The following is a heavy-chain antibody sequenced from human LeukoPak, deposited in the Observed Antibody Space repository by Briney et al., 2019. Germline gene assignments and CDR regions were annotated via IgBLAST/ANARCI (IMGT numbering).Heavy chain of an antibody. Sequence: PGGSLRLSCAASGFTFSSYAMHWVRQALGKGLEWVAVISYDGSNKYYADSVKGRFTISRDNSKNTVYLQMNSLRAEETAVYYCARLEYYYVSGNYYKLFDYWGQGTLVTVCS. CDR3: ARLEYYYVSGNYYKLFDY. CDR1: GFTFSSYA. D-gene: IGHD3-10*01. J-gene: IGHJ4*02. CDR2: ISYDGSNK. V-gene: IGHV3-30-3*01.